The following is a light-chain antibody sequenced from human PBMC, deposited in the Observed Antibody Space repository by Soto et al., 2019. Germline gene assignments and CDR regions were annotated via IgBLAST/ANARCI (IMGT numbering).Light chain of an antibody. CDR1: QSVSSSY. CDR3: QQYGSSRT. CDR2: GAS. J-gene: IGKJ1*01. V-gene: IGKV3-20*01. Sequence: EIVLTQSPGTLSLSPGERATLSCRASQSVSSSYLAWYQQKPGQAPRLLIYGASSRATGIPDRFSGSGSGTDFTLTTSRLEPEDFAVYYCQQYGSSRTFGQGTQVEIK.